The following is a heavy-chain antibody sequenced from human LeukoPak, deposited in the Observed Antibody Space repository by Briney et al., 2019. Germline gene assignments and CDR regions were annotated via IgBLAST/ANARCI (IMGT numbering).Heavy chain of an antibody. V-gene: IGHV3-21*01. J-gene: IGHJ4*02. CDR2: ISSSSSYI. Sequence: GGSLGLSCAASGFTFSSYSMNWVRQAPGKGLEWVSSISSSSSYIYYADSVKGRFTISRDNAKNSLYLQMNSLRAEDTAVYYCARISASSGWNQGDWGQGTLVTVSS. CDR3: ARISASSGWNQGD. D-gene: IGHD6-19*01. CDR1: GFTFSSYS.